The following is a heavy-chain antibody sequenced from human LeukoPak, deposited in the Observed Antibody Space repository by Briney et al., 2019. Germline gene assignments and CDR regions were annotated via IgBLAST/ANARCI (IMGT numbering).Heavy chain of an antibody. CDR1: GGSISRTSYY. D-gene: IGHD3-22*01. Sequence: PSETLSLTCIVSGGSISRTSYYRGWIRQPPGKGLEWIGSIYYGGTTYYNPSLKSRVTISVDTSKNQFSLKLSSVTAADTAVYYCARHDSSGLYNAFDIWGQGTMVTVSS. CDR2: IYYGGTT. CDR3: ARHDSSGLYNAFDI. V-gene: IGHV4-39*01. J-gene: IGHJ3*02.